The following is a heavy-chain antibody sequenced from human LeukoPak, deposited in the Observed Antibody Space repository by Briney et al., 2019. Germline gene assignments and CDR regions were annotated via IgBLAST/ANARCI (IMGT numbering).Heavy chain of an antibody. Sequence: SETLSLTCAVSGDSMGSSNWWSWVRQPPGKGLEWIGEIYHTGNTNYSPSLKGRVTISADKSKNQFSLNVTSVTAADTAVYYCVRGGGSEVCDYWGQGTLVTVSS. CDR1: GDSMGSSNW. V-gene: IGHV4-4*02. D-gene: IGHD5-12*01. CDR2: IYHTGNT. CDR3: VRGGGSEVCDY. J-gene: IGHJ4*02.